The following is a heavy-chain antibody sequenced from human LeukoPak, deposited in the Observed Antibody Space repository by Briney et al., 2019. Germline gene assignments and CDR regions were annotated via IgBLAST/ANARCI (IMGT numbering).Heavy chain of an antibody. CDR3: ARATNGDGWFYP. CDR1: GFTFSSYV. V-gene: IGHV3-48*03. Sequence: PGGSLRLSPAASGFTFSSYVVNWVRQAPGKGLEWVSYISSSGSTIYYADSVKGRFTISRDNAKNSLYLQMNSLRARDTSVYYCARATNGDGWFYPWGHGDPFTVSS. CDR2: ISSSGSTI. J-gene: IGHJ5*02. D-gene: IGHD4-17*01.